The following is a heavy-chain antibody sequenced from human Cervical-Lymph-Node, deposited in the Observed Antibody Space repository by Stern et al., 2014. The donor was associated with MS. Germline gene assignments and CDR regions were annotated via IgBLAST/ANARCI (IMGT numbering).Heavy chain of an antibody. J-gene: IGHJ6*02. V-gene: IGHV1-69*01. CDR3: ARDAVTGTATSYYYSFAMDV. CDR2: LSPVFRAT. D-gene: IGHD1-20*01. CDR1: GGTFTTRA. Sequence: QMQLVQSGAEVRNPGSSVKVSCKASGGTFTTRALSWVRQAPGQGLEWMGGLSPVFRATNSAQKFQARLTIVADVSPGTASMELSGLTYDDTAVYYCARDAVTGTATSYYYSFAMDVWGPGTTVTVSS.